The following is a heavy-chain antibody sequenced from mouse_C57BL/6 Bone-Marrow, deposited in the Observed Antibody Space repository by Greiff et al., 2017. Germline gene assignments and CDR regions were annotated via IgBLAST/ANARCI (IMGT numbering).Heavy chain of an antibody. CDR3: ALWLRYFDV. V-gene: IGHV14-2*01. Sequence: EVPLPQSGAELVKPGASVKLSCTASGFNIKDYYMHWVKQRTEQGLEWIGRIDPEDGETKYAPKFPGKATITADTSSNTAYLQLSSLTSEDTAVYYCALWLRYFDVWGTGTTVTVSS. CDR2: IDPEDGET. D-gene: IGHD2-2*01. CDR1: GFNIKDYY. J-gene: IGHJ1*03.